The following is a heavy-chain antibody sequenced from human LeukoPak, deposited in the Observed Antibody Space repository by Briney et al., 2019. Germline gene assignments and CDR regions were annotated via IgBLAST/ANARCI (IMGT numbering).Heavy chain of an antibody. CDR2: ISGSGGST. CDR3: AKDSSAPLSQYYYYYGMDV. CDR1: GFTFSSYA. Sequence: GGSLRLSCAASGFTFSSYAMSWVRQAPWQGLEWVSAISGSGGSTYYADSVKGRFTISRDNSKNTLYLQMNSLRAEDTAVYYCAKDSSAPLSQYYYYYGMDVWGQGTTVTVSS. D-gene: IGHD6-19*01. J-gene: IGHJ6*02. V-gene: IGHV3-23*01.